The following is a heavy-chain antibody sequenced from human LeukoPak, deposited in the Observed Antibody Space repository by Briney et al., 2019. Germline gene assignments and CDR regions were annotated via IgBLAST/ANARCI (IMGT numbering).Heavy chain of an antibody. CDR1: GFNFSTYW. J-gene: IGHJ4*02. Sequence: PGGSLRLSCAASGFNFSTYWMSWVRQAPGKGLEWVANIKQDGSEKYYVDSVKGRFTISRDNAKNSLYLQMNSLRAEDTAVYYCASSYSGYDPADYWGQGTLVTVSS. D-gene: IGHD5-12*01. CDR3: ASSYSGYDPADY. V-gene: IGHV3-7*01. CDR2: IKQDGSEK.